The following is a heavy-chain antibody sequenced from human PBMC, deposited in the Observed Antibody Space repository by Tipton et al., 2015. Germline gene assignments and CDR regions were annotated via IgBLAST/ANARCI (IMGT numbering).Heavy chain of an antibody. J-gene: IGHJ5*02. Sequence: RSLRLSCAASGFTFSSYGMHWVRQAPGKGLGWVAVIWYDGSNKYYADSVKGRFTISRDNSKNTLYLQMNSLRAEDTAVYYCARGRGCSDGSCYDWFDPWGQGTLVTVSS. CDR2: IWYDGSNK. V-gene: IGHV3-33*01. CDR1: GFTFSSYG. D-gene: IGHD2-15*01. CDR3: ARGRGCSDGSCYDWFDP.